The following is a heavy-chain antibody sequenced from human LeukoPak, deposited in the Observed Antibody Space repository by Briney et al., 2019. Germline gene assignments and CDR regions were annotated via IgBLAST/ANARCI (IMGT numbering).Heavy chain of an antibody. D-gene: IGHD5-18*01. CDR3: AKVNSYGSYYYYGMDV. Sequence: SVKVSCKASGGTFSSYAISWVRQAPGQGLEWMGRIIPILGIANYAQKFQGRVTITADKSTSTAYMELSSLRSEDAAVYYCAKVNSYGSYYYYGMDVWGQGTTVTVSS. J-gene: IGHJ6*02. CDR1: GGTFSSYA. V-gene: IGHV1-69*04. CDR2: IIPILGIA.